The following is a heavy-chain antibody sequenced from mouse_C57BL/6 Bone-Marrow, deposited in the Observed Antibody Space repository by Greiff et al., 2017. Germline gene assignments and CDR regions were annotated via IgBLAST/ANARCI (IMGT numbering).Heavy chain of an antibody. CDR2: IGRGGST. J-gene: IGHJ4*01. CDR1: GFSLTSYG. CDR3: AKGQLRLRPYAMDY. D-gene: IGHD3-2*02. Sequence: QVQLQQSGPGLVQPSQSLSITCTVSGFSLTSYGVHWVRQSPGKGLEWLGVIGRGGSTDYNAAFMSRLSNTKDNSKSQVFFKMNSLQADDTAIYYCAKGQLRLRPYAMDYWGQGTSVTVSS. V-gene: IGHV2-5*01.